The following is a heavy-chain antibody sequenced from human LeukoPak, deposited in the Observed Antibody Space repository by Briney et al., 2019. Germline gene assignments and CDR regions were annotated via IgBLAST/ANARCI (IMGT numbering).Heavy chain of an antibody. CDR1: GGSISSGGYY. V-gene: IGHV4-31*03. D-gene: IGHD4-17*01. CDR2: IYYSGST. CDR3: ARRGGTTVTTYAPYYYYMDV. J-gene: IGHJ6*03. Sequence: PSQTLSLTCTVSGGSISSGGYYWSWIRQHPGKGLEWIGYIYYSGSTYYNPSLKSRVTISVDTSKNQFSLKLSSVTAADTAVYYCARRGGTTVTTYAPYYYYMDVWGKGTTVTVSS.